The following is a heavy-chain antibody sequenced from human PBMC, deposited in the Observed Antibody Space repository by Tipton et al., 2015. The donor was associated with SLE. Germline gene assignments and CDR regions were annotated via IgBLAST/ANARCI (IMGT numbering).Heavy chain of an antibody. CDR1: GGSISNSY. D-gene: IGHD1-26*01. CDR3: ARRVPHRYYFDL. J-gene: IGHJ2*01. V-gene: IGHV4-59*01. Sequence: TLSLTCTVSGGSISNSYWTWIRQPPGKGLEWIGSIFYTGSVHDNPSLTSRVTMSLDTPKSQFSLRLTSVSAADTAMYFCARRVPHRYYFDLWGRGTLVTVSS. CDR2: IFYTGSV.